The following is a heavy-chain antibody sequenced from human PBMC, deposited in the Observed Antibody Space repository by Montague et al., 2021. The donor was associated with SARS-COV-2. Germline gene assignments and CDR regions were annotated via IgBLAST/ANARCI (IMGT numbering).Heavy chain of an antibody. V-gene: IGHV3-74*03. CDR1: GFTFNTYC. Sequence: SLRLSCAASGFTFNTYCMNWVRQEPGKGLVSISRINSDETSISYADSVKGRFTVFRDNTKNILYLRMNSLRVEDTAVYYCAMGWLPDFWGQGTLVTVSS. D-gene: IGHD5-24*01. CDR2: INSDETSI. CDR3: AMGWLPDF. J-gene: IGHJ4*02.